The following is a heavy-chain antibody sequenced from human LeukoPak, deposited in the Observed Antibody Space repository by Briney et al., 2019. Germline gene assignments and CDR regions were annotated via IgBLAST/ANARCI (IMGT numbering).Heavy chain of an antibody. D-gene: IGHD5-18*01. Sequence: GASVKVSCKASGFTFTDYYMHWVRQAPGQGLEWMGWINPNSGGTNYAQKFQVRVSMTRDTSIRTAYMELSSLRSDDTAVYYCAREDRYSYHFWGQGTLVTVSS. CDR1: GFTFTDYY. CDR2: INPNSGGT. V-gene: IGHV1-2*02. CDR3: AREDRYSYHF. J-gene: IGHJ4*02.